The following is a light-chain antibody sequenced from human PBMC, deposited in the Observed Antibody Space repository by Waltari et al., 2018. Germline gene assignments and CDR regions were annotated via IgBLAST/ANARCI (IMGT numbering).Light chain of an antibody. V-gene: IGKV3-20*01. Sequence: EIVLTQSPGTLSMSPGERVTLSCRASQSVSSSYLGWYQQKPGQAPRLLIYGTSSRATGIPDRFSGSWSGTDFSLTISRLEPEDAAVYYCQHYGTSPWTFGQGTKVEVK. CDR2: GTS. J-gene: IGKJ1*01. CDR1: QSVSSSY. CDR3: QHYGTSPWT.